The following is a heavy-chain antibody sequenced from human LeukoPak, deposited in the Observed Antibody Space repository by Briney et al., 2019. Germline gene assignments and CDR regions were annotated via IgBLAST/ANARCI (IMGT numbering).Heavy chain of an antibody. D-gene: IGHD2/OR15-2a*01. CDR1: GDSIRSGDYF. Sequence: SETLSLTCTVSGDSIRSGDYFWSWIRQPPGQGLEWIGYIYYTGGDNTYYNPSLKSRLAISIDTSKSQFSLKLTSVTAADTAVYYCARVEYLSYAFDIWGQGTMVTVSS. J-gene: IGHJ3*02. CDR3: ARVEYLSYAFDI. CDR2: IYYTGGDNT. V-gene: IGHV4-30-4*01.